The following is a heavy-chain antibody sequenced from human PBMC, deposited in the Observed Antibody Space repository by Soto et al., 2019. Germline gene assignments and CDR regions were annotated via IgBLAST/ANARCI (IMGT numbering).Heavy chain of an antibody. V-gene: IGHV4-34*01. D-gene: IGHD3-9*01. J-gene: IGHJ3*02. CDR3: ARYRPFDRGAFDI. CDR2: INHSGST. CDR1: GGSFIGYY. Sequence: PSETLSLTCAVYGGSFIGYYWSWIRQPPGKGLEWIGEINHSGSTNYNPSLKSRVTISVDTSKNQFSLKLSSVTAADTAVYYCARYRPFDRGAFDIWGQGTMVTVSS.